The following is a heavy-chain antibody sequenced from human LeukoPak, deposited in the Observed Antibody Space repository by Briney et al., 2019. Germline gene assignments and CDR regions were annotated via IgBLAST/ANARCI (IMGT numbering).Heavy chain of an antibody. D-gene: IGHD3-3*01. CDR3: ARETSIGIAIFGVVISHLDY. CDR2: IYTGDST. V-gene: IGHV4-4*07. CDR1: GGSISSYY. J-gene: IGHJ4*02. Sequence: SETLSLTCTVSGGSISSYYWSWIRQPAGKGLEWIGRIYTGDSTNYNPPLKSRVTMSADTSKNQFSLKLSSVTAADTAVYYCARETSIGIAIFGVVISHLDYWGQGTLVTVSS.